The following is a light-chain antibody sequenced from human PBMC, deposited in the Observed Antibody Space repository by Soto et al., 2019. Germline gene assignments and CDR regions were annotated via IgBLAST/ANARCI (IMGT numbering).Light chain of an antibody. CDR3: QQPYRTPRT. Sequence: DIQMTQSPSSLSASVGDRVTITCRASQSIFNHLNWYQQKPGKAPNLLIYAAYSLQIGVPTRFSVSGSGTDFTLTISSLQAEDFVTYYVQQPYRTPRTFVQGTKGEIK. CDR1: QSIFNH. CDR2: AAY. J-gene: IGKJ1*01. V-gene: IGKV1-39*01.